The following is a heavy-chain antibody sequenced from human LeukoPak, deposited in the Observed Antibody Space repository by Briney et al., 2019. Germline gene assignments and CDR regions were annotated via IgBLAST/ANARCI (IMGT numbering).Heavy chain of an antibody. CDR2: ISASGSST. CDR1: GFTFTSYA. J-gene: IGHJ4*02. Sequence: GGSLRLSCAASGFTFTSYAMNWVRQAPGRGLEWVSFISASGSSTHYADSVKGRFTISRDNSNNTLYLQINSLRAEDTAAYYCAKGAQYDFWTGYTLEYFDVWGKGTLVTVSS. V-gene: IGHV3-23*01. CDR3: AKGAQYDFWTGYTLEYFDV. D-gene: IGHD3-3*01.